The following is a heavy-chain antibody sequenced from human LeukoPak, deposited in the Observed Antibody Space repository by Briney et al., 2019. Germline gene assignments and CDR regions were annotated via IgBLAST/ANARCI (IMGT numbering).Heavy chain of an antibody. CDR2: IKPKSGGT. D-gene: IGHD3-16*01. CDR3: ASAESHDYGET. V-gene: IGHV1-2*02. J-gene: IGHJ4*02. Sequence: GASVKVSCKASGGTFSSYAISWVRQAPGQGLEWMGWIKPKSGGTQFAQKSQGRVTMDRDTSLSTVYMELSGLRSGDTAIYYCASAESHDYGETWGQGTLVTVSS. CDR1: GGTFSSYA.